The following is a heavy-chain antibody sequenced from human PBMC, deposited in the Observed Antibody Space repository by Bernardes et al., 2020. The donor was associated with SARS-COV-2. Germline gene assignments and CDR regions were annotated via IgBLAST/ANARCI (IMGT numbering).Heavy chain of an antibody. CDR2: IYTSGSI. V-gene: IGHV4-4*07. Sequence: SETLSLTCTVSGFSISSYYWSWIRQPAGKGLEWIGRIYTSGSINYNPSPKSRVTMSVDTSKNQFSLMLSSVTAADTAEYYCARAGSYCSSTSCPAYYYYGMDVWGQGTTVTV. J-gene: IGHJ6*02. D-gene: IGHD2-2*01. CDR1: GFSISSYY. CDR3: ARAGSYCSSTSCPAYYYYGMDV.